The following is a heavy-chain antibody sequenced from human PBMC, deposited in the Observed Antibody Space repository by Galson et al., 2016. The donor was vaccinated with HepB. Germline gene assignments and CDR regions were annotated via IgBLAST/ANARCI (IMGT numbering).Heavy chain of an antibody. Sequence: SLRLSCAASGFTFSNYAFLWVRQAPGMGLEWAAIISYRDGDTKYYADSVKGRFTISRDSSENTLYLEMDSLRTEDTAVYYCARGGAVGMTWEMDDYWGQGTLVTVSP. J-gene: IGHJ4*02. CDR1: GFTFSNYA. CDR3: ARGGAVGMTWEMDDY. V-gene: IGHV3-30-3*01. D-gene: IGHD1-26*01. CDR2: ISYRDGDTK.